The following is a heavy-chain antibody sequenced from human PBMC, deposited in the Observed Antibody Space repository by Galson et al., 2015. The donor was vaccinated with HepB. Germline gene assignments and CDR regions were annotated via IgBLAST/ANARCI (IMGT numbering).Heavy chain of an antibody. V-gene: IGHV1-69*10. CDR3: ARGRSGRYYYGSGSYRRGVDWDY. J-gene: IGHJ4*02. CDR2: IIPILGIA. CDR1: GGTFSSYA. D-gene: IGHD3-10*01. Sequence: SVKVSCKASGGTFSSYAISWVRQAPGQGLEWMGGIIPILGIANYAQKFQGRVTITADKSTSTAYMELSSVTAADTAVYYCARGRSGRYYYGSGSYRRGVDWDYWGQGTLVTVSS.